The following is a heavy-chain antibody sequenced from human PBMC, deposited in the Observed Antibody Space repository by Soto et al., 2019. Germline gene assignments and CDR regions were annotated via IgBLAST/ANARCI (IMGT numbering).Heavy chain of an antibody. CDR1: GGSISSGGYS. V-gene: IGHV4-30-2*01. Sequence: SETLSLTCAVSGGSISSGGYSWSWIRQPPGKGLEWIGYIYHSGSTYYNPSLKSRVTISVDRSKNQFSLKLSSVTAADTAVYYCPRVPAYWGQGPLVTFSS. CDR3: PRVPAY. CDR2: IYHSGST. J-gene: IGHJ4*02.